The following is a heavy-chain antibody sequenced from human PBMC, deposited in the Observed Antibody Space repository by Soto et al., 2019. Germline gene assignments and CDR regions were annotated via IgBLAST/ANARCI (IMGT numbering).Heavy chain of an antibody. Sequence: PGGSLRLSCAASGFIFNNYAMHRVRQSPGKGLEWLAIISYDGTNKYYADSVKRRFTVSRDNSENTLYVQMNSLRPDDTAVYYCARPFQYGSGTSFEHWGQGTQVTVSS. CDR3: ARPFQYGSGTSFEH. J-gene: IGHJ4*02. CDR2: ISYDGTNK. V-gene: IGHV3-30-3*01. CDR1: GFIFNNYA. D-gene: IGHD3-10*01.